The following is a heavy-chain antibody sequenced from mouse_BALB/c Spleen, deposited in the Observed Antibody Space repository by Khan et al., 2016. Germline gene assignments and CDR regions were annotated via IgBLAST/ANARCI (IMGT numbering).Heavy chain of an antibody. V-gene: IGHV3-1*02. J-gene: IGHJ2*01. CDR1: GYSIISGYS. D-gene: IGHD2-2*01. CDR3: ARVTTSDFFGY. Sequence: EVKLLESGPDLVKPSQSLSLTCTVTGYSIISGYSWHWIRQFPGNKLEWMAYIHYSGSTNYNPSLKSRISLTRDTSKNRFILKLNSVTTEDTATDYCARVTTSDFFGYWGHGTTLTVSS. CDR2: IHYSGST.